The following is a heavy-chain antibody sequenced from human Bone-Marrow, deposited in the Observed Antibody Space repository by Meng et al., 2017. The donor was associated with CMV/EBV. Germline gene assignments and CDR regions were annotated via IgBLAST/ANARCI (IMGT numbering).Heavy chain of an antibody. Sequence: YYWIWIRQPPGKGLELIGEINHSGGTNYNPSLKSRVTISVDTSKKQFSLRLSSVTAADTAVYYCARGAPRQAYYYGSGSYYKQVYFDYWGQGTLVTVSS. J-gene: IGHJ4*02. CDR3: ARGAPRQAYYYGSGSYYKQVYFDY. CDR1: YY. V-gene: IGHV4-34*01. D-gene: IGHD3-10*01. CDR2: INHSGGT.